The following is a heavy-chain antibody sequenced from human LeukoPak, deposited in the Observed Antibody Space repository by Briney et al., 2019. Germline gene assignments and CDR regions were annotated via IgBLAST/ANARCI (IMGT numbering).Heavy chain of an antibody. CDR1: GFTFSSYA. D-gene: IGHD3-22*01. V-gene: IGHV3-30-3*01. Sequence: PGGSLRLSCAASGFTFSSYAMHWVRQAPGKGLEWVAVISYDGSNKYYADSVKGRFTISRDNSKNTLYLQMNSLRAEDTAVYYCAREVEVGGYYDSSGYPQAWGQGTLVTVSS. CDR3: AREVEVGGYYDSSGYPQA. CDR2: ISYDGSNK. J-gene: IGHJ5*02.